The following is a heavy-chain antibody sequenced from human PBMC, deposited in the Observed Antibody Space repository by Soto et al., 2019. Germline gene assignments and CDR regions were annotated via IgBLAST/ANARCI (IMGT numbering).Heavy chain of an antibody. V-gene: IGHV3-21*01. J-gene: IGHJ5*02. CDR3: ARAGAYDSIWGTYRADWFDP. D-gene: IGHD3-16*02. Sequence: PVGSLRLSCAASGFTFSSYSINWVRQAPGKGLEWVSSISGSGSDIYYADSVKGRFTISRDNAKNSLYLQMNSLRAEDTAVYYCARAGAYDSIWGTYRADWFDPWGQGTLVTVSS. CDR2: ISGSGSDI. CDR1: GFTFSSYS.